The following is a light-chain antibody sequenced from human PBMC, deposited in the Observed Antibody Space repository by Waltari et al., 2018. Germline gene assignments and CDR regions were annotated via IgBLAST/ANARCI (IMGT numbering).Light chain of an antibody. CDR1: QSIGSS. CDR2: YAS. V-gene: IGKV6-21*02. Sequence: EIVVTQSPDLQVVTPKEKVTITCRASQSIGSSLHWYQQKPDQSPKLLIKYASQTISGVPSRFTGSRSGTDFTLTINSLEAEDAATYYCHQSSSFLITFGQATRLEIK. J-gene: IGKJ5*01. CDR3: HQSSSFLIT.